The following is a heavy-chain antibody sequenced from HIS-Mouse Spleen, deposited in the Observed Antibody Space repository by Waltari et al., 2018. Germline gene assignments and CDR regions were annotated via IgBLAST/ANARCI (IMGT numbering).Heavy chain of an antibody. V-gene: IGHV4-39*07. Sequence: QLQLQELGPGLVKPSETLSLTCTVSGGSISSSSYYWGWIRQPPGKGLEWIGSIYYSGSTYYHPSLKSRVTISVDTSKNQFSLKLGSVTAADTAVYYCAREIPYSSSWYDWYFDLWGRGTLVTVSS. CDR1: GGSISSSSYY. CDR3: AREIPYSSSWYDWYFDL. J-gene: IGHJ2*01. CDR2: IYYSGST. D-gene: IGHD6-13*01.